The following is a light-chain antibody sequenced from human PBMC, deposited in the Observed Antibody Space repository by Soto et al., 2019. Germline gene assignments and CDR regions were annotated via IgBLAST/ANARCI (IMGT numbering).Light chain of an antibody. CDR3: CSFAGTGTWI. CDR2: EGS. CDR1: SSDVGNYNL. Sequence: QSALTQPASVSGSLGQSITISCAGSSSDVGNYNLVSWYQQHPGKAPKFMIYEGSKRPSGVSDRFSDSKSGNTASLTISGFQAEDEADYYCCSFAGTGTWIFGTGTKLT. J-gene: IGLJ1*01. V-gene: IGLV2-23*01.